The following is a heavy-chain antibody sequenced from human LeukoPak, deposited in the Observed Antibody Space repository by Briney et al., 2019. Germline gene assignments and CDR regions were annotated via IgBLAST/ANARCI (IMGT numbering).Heavy chain of an antibody. J-gene: IGHJ5*02. Sequence: PSETLSLTCTVSGGSVSSISYYWGWIRQPPGKGLEWIGTVYYRGNTYYHPTLRSRVTISLDTSKSQFSLKVTSVTAADTAVYYCVRRRDCTSSSCYSGYFDPWGQGTLVTVSS. CDR3: VRRRDCTSSSCYSGYFDP. V-gene: IGHV4-39*01. D-gene: IGHD2-2*01. CDR1: GGSVSSISYY. CDR2: VYYRGNT.